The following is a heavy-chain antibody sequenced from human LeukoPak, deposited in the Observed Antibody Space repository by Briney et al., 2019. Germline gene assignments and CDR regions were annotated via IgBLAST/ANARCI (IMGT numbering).Heavy chain of an antibody. Sequence: GGSLRLSCAASGFTFDDYGMSWVRQAPGKGLEWVSGINWNGGSRGYADSVKGRFTISRDNAKNSLYLQMNSLRAEDTALYYCARRGYCSGDSCYFYYYYYMDVWAKGPRSPSP. CDR3: ARRGYCSGDSCYFYYYYYMDV. CDR1: GFTFDDYG. CDR2: INWNGGSR. J-gene: IGHJ6*03. V-gene: IGHV3-20*04. D-gene: IGHD2-15*01.